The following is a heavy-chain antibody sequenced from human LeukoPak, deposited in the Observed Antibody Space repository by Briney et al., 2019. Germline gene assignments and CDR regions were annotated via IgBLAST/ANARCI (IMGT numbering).Heavy chain of an antibody. CDR2: INSDGSTT. V-gene: IGHV3-74*03. J-gene: IGHJ4*02. CDR1: GFTFNHYW. Sequence: PGGSLRLSCVASGFTFNHYWMNWVRQAPGKGLVWVSGINSDGSTTKYADSVKGRFTVSRDNAKNTLYLQINSLRAEDTAVYFCARLPYYYISLWGQGTRVTVSS. CDR3: ARLPYYYISL. D-gene: IGHD3-9*01.